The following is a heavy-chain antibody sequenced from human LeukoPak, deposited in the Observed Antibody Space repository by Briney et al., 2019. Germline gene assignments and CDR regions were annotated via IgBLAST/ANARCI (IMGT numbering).Heavy chain of an antibody. Sequence: GGSLRLSCAASGFTFSSYAMSWVRQAPGKGLEWVSAISGSGGSTYYADSVKGRFTISRDNARNSLYLQMNSLRAEDTAVYYCARGHWGLDSWGQGTLVTVSS. J-gene: IGHJ4*02. CDR2: ISGSGGST. V-gene: IGHV3-23*01. D-gene: IGHD7-27*01. CDR1: GFTFSSYA. CDR3: ARGHWGLDS.